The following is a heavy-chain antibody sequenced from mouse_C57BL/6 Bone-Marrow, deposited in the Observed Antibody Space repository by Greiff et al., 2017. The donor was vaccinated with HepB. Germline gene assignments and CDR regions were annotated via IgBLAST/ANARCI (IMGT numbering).Heavy chain of an antibody. J-gene: IGHJ2*01. CDR1: GFTFSSYG. Sequence: EVQWVESGGDLVKPGGSLKLSCAASGFTFSSYGMSWVRQTPDKRLEWVATISSGGSYTYYPDSVKGRFTISRDNAKNTLYLQMSSLKSEDTAMYYCARHKKRVVADYWGQGTTLTVSS. CDR3: ARHKKRVVADY. V-gene: IGHV5-6*01. D-gene: IGHD1-1*01. CDR2: ISSGGSYT.